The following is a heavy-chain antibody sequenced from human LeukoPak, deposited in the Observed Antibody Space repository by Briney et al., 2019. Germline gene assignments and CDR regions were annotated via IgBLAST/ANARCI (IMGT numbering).Heavy chain of an antibody. V-gene: IGHV1-69*06. CDR1: GGTFSSYA. Sequence: SVKVSCKASGGTFSSYAISWVRQAPGQGLEWMGGIIPIFGTANYAQQFQGRVTITADKSTSTAYMELSSPRSEDTAVYYCAGARVDNWNDAIDYWGQGTLVTVSS. CDR3: AGARVDNWNDAIDY. J-gene: IGHJ4*02. D-gene: IGHD1-1*01. CDR2: IIPIFGTA.